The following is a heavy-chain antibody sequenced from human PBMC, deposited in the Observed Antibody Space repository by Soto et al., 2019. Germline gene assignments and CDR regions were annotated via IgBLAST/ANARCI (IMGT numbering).Heavy chain of an antibody. CDR1: GYTFTSYG. J-gene: IGHJ4*02. V-gene: IGHV1-18*01. CDR2: ISAYNGNT. Sequence: ASVKVSCKASGYTFTSYGISWVRQAPGQGLEWMGWISAYNGNTNYAQKFQGRVTITADESTSTAYMELSSLRSEDTAVYYRAREMGYSGYARSWGQGTLVTVSS. CDR3: AREMGYSGYARS. D-gene: IGHD5-12*01.